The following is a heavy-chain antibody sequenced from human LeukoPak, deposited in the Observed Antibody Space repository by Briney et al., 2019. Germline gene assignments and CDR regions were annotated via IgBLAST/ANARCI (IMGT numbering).Heavy chain of an antibody. V-gene: IGHV1-46*01. CDR1: GGTFSSYA. Sequence: ASVKVSCKASGGTFSSYAISWVRQAPGQGLEWMGMINPSGGKTNYAQKFQGRVTMTTDTSTSTVYMELNSLRSEDTAVYYCARGARIWLQFKTSAGFDYWGQGTLLTVSS. J-gene: IGHJ4*02. D-gene: IGHD5-24*01. CDR3: ARGARIWLQFKTSAGFDY. CDR2: INPSGGKT.